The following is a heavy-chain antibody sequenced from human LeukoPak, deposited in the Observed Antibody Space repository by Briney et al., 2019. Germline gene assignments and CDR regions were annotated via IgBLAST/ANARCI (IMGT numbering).Heavy chain of an antibody. Sequence: GESLKISCKGSGYSFTSYWIAWVHRMPGKGLEWMGIIYPGDSDTRYSPSFHGQVTISADKSISTAYLQWSSLKASDTAMYFCARRAVGTDAFDIWGQGTMVTVSS. CDR1: GYSFTSYW. D-gene: IGHD4-23*01. J-gene: IGHJ3*02. CDR2: IYPGDSDT. V-gene: IGHV5-51*07. CDR3: ARRAVGTDAFDI.